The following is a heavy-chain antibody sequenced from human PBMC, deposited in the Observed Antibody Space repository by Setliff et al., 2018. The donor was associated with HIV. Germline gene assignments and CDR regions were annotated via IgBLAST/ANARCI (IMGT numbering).Heavy chain of an antibody. Sequence: PSETLSLTCTVSGGSISSNSYYWGWIRQPPGKGLEWIGSISHTGNTYYNPSLKRRVTISVDTSKNQFSLKLSSVTAADTAVYYCARGHLGVFAMWGYFDSWGQGTPVTVSS. J-gene: IGHJ4*02. CDR2: ISHTGNT. V-gene: IGHV4-39*07. CDR1: GGSISSNSYY. D-gene: IGHD3-16*02. CDR3: ARGHLGVFAMWGYFDS.